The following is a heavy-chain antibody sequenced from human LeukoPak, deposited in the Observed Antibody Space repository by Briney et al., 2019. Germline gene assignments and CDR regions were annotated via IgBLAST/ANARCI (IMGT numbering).Heavy chain of an antibody. V-gene: IGHV3-30-3*01. D-gene: IGHD1-7*01. J-gene: IGHJ4*02. CDR3: ARDYWWNYDY. CDR2: ISKDGSDK. CDR1: GFTFSDYA. Sequence: GGSLSLSCAASGFTFSDYAMHWVRQAPGKGLEWVAVISKDGSDKYYPGSVRGRFTISRDNSKNTIYLQMDSLRAEDTAIYYCARDYWWNYDYWGQGTLVTVSP.